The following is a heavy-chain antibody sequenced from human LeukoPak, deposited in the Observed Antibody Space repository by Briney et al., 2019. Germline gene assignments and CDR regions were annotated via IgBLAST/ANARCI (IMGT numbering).Heavy chain of an antibody. V-gene: IGHV3-33*01. CDR2: IWNDGGDK. Sequence: GGSLRLSCAASGFTFSGYGMHWVRQAPGKGLEWVAVIWNDGGDKNYADSVKGRITISRDNSKNTLYLQMNSLRAEDTAVYYCARRVRAYCSGGSCYDDWYFDLWGRGTLVTVSS. D-gene: IGHD2-15*01. J-gene: IGHJ2*01. CDR1: GFTFSGYG. CDR3: ARRVRAYCSGGSCYDDWYFDL.